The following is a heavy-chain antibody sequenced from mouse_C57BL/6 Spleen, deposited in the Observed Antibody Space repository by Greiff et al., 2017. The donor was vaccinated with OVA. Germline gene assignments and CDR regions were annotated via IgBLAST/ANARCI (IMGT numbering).Heavy chain of an antibody. CDR2: INPNNGGT. D-gene: IGHD1-1*01. J-gene: IGHJ1*03. CDR3: AILITTVVATPYWYFDV. CDR1: GYTFTDYY. Sequence: EVQLQQSGPELVKPGASVKISCKASGYTFTDYYMNWVKQSPGKSLEWIGDINPNNGGTSYNQKFKGKATLTVDKSSSTAYMELRSLTSEDSAVYYCAILITTVVATPYWYFDVWGTGTTVTVSS. V-gene: IGHV1-26*01.